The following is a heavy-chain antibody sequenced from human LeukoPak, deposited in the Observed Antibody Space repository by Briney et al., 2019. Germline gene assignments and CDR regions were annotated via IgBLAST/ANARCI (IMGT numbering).Heavy chain of an antibody. CDR1: GFTVSSNY. CDR3: ARGRRDYGDRYYFDY. V-gene: IGHV3-53*01. J-gene: IGHJ4*02. Sequence: PGGSLRLSCAASGFTVSSNYMSWVRQAPGKGLEWVSVIYSGGSTYYADSVKGRFTISRDNSKNTLYLQMNSLRAEDTAVYYCARGRRDYGDRYYFDYWGQGTLVTVSS. CDR2: IYSGGST. D-gene: IGHD4-17*01.